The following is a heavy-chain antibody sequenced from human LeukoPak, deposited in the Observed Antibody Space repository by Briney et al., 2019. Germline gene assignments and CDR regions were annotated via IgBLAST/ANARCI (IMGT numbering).Heavy chain of an antibody. CDR2: IYPGDSDT. Sequence: SGESLKISCKGSGYSFTSYWIGWVRQMPGKGLEWMRIIYPGDSDTRYSPSFQGQVTISADKSISTAYLQWSSLKASDTAMYYCARHTRYSSSSRVFDYWGQGTLVTVSS. CDR1: GYSFTSYW. J-gene: IGHJ4*02. V-gene: IGHV5-51*01. D-gene: IGHD6-6*01. CDR3: ARHTRYSSSSRVFDY.